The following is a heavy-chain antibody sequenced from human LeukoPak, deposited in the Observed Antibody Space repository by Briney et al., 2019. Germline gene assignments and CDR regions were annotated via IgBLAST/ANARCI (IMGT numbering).Heavy chain of an antibody. Sequence: PSETLSLTCAVYGGSFSGYYWSWIRQPPGKGLEWIGEINHSGSTNYNPSLKSRVTISVDTSKNQFSLKLSSVTAADTAVYYCASGGSYCRSTSCYPRDYWGQGTLVTVSS. V-gene: IGHV4-34*01. CDR2: INHSGST. CDR3: ASGGSYCRSTSCYPRDY. D-gene: IGHD2-2*01. J-gene: IGHJ4*02. CDR1: GGSFSGYY.